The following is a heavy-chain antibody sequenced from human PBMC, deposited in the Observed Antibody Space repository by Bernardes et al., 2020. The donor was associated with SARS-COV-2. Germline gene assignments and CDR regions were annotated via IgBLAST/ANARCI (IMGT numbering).Heavy chain of an antibody. CDR3: GRRADFDH. CDR1: GYTFTTYG. V-gene: IGHV1-18*01. Sequence: ASGKVSCKASGYTFTTYGITWVRQAPGQGLEWMGWISTYNGDTDYAQKFQGRVTMTTETSTSTAYMELRRLRSDDTAVYYCGRRADFDHWGQGTLVTVSS. CDR2: ISTYNGDT. J-gene: IGHJ4*02.